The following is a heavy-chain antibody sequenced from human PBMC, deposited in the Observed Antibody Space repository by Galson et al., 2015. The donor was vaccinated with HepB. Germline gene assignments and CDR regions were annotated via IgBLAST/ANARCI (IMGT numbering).Heavy chain of an antibody. D-gene: IGHD6-19*01. CDR2: ISYDGNNK. V-gene: IGHV3-30-3*01. J-gene: IGHJ6*02. CDR1: GFTFSRYA. CDR3: ASDPYNSGWLGVRQYYYNGMDV. Sequence: SLRLSCAASGFTFSRYAIHWVRQAPGKGLEWVAIISYDGNNKYYADSVKGRFSISRDNSKNTLYLQINSLRRDDTAVYYCASDPYNSGWLGVRQYYYNGMDVWGQGTTVTVSS.